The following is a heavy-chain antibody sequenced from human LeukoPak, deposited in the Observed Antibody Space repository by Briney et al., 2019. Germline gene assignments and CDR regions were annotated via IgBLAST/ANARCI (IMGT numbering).Heavy chain of an antibody. CDR2: IIPIFGTA. CDR3: AVNWNRRGYFDY. Sequence: GASVKVSCKASGGTFSSYAISWVRQAPGQGLEWMGGIIPIFGTANYAQKFQGRVTITTDESTSTAYMELSSLRSEDAAVYYCAVNWNRRGYFDYWGQGTLVTVSS. J-gene: IGHJ4*02. CDR1: GGTFSSYA. V-gene: IGHV1-69*05. D-gene: IGHD1-1*01.